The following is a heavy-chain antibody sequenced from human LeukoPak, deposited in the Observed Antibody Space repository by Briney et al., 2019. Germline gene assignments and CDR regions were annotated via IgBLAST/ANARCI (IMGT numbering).Heavy chain of an antibody. CDR2: INPSGGGT. V-gene: IGHV1-46*01. CDR1: GYTFTNYY. Sequence: ASVKLSCKASGYTFTNYYMHWVRQAPGQGLEWMGIINPSGGGTSYAQKFQGRLTMTRDTSTTTVYMELSSLRSEDTAMYYCAREIGPRQLHLWGSAFDYWGQGTLVTVSS. J-gene: IGHJ4*02. D-gene: IGHD5-18*01. CDR3: AREIGPRQLHLWGSAFDY.